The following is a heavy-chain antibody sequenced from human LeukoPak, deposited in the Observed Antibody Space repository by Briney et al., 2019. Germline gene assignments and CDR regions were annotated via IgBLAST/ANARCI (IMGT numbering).Heavy chain of an antibody. CDR2: IKKDGSEQ. J-gene: IGHJ4*02. CDR1: GFSFSDHW. D-gene: IGHD5-24*01. Sequence: PSGGSLRLSCVASGFSFSDHWMNWFRQAPGKGLEWVATIKKDGSEQYYVDSMKGRLTISRDNAKNSVYLQTHNLRAEDTAVYYCARDLGWLQSDYWGQGTLVTVSS. V-gene: IGHV3-7*01. CDR3: ARDLGWLQSDY.